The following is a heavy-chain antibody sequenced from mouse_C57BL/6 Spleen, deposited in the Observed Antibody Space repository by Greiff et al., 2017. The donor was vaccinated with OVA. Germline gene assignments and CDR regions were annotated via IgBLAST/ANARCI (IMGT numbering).Heavy chain of an antibody. V-gene: IGHV5-17*01. CDR2: ISSGSSTI. D-gene: IGHD2-4*01. CDR1: GFTFSDYG. CDR3: ARRSDYDGTYYAMDY. J-gene: IGHJ4*01. Sequence: EVQLVESGGGLVKPGGSLKLSCAASGFTFSDYGMHWVRQAPEKGLEWVAYISSGSSTIYYADTVKGRFTISRDNAKNTLFLQMTSLRSEDTAMYYCARRSDYDGTYYAMDYWGQGTSVTVSS.